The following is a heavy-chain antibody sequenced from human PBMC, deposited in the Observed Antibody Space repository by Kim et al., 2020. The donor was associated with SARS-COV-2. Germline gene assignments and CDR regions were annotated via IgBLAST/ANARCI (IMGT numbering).Heavy chain of an antibody. D-gene: IGHD5-12*01. J-gene: IGHJ4*01. CDR2: ISYDGSNK. Sequence: GGSLRLSCAASGFTFSSYGMHWVRQAPGKGLEWVAVISYDGSNKYYADSVKGRFTISRDNSKNTLYLQMNSLRAEDTAVYYCAKGAIALEMATYFDYWG. CDR1: GFTFSSYG. V-gene: IGHV3-30*18. CDR3: AKGAIALEMATYFDY.